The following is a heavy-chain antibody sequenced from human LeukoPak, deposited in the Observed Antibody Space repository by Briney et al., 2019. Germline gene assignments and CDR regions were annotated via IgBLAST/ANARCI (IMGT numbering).Heavy chain of an antibody. CDR3: ARGRLYYDSRSPLGP. CDR2: INHSGST. V-gene: IGHV4-34*01. J-gene: IGHJ5*02. Sequence: SETLSLTCAVYGGSFSGYYWSWIRQPPGKGLEWIGEINHSGSTNYNPSLKSRVTISVDTSKNQFSLKLSSVTAADTAVYYCARGRLYYDSRSPLGPWGQGTLVTVSS. D-gene: IGHD3-22*01. CDR1: GGSFSGYY.